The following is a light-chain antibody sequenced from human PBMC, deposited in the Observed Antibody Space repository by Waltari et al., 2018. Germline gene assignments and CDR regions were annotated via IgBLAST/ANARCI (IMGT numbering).Light chain of an antibody. V-gene: IGLV2-14*01. CDR2: AVS. J-gene: IGLJ3*02. CDR3: NSYTGSSSWV. CDR1: SRHVGFYNN. Sequence: QSALTKPTSVSGSPGQSITISCPGTSRHVGFYNNVSWYQQYPSKVPQILIYAVSDRPSGVSSRFSGSKSGNTASLTISGLQADDEADYYCNSYTGSSSWVFGGGTKLTVL.